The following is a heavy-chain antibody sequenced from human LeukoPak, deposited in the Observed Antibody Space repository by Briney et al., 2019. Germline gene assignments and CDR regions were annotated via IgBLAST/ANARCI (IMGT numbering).Heavy chain of an antibody. CDR2: ISGSGGST. D-gene: IGHD3-22*01. J-gene: IGHJ3*02. CDR3: AKCIVVVRRYAFDI. CDR1: GFTFSSYG. V-gene: IGHV3-23*01. Sequence: GGSLRLSCAASGFTFSSYGMSWVRQAPGQGLEWVSAISGSGGSTYYADSVKGRFTISRDNSKNTLYLQMNSLRAEDTAVYYCAKCIVVVRRYAFDIWGQGTMVTVSS.